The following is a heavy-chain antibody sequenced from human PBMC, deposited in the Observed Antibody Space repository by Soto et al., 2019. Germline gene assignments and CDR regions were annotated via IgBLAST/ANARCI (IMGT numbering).Heavy chain of an antibody. J-gene: IGHJ4*02. CDR3: TKGVVDFDY. CDR2: ISASGGTT. Sequence: VRLLESGGGLVHPGGSLRLSCAASGFTFSSYAMTWVRQAPGKGLEWVSGISASGGTTYYADSVKGRFTISRDSSKNTVYLQMNSLRAEDTAIYYCTKGVVDFDYWGQGTLVTVSS. D-gene: IGHD2-15*01. CDR1: GFTFSSYA. V-gene: IGHV3-23*01.